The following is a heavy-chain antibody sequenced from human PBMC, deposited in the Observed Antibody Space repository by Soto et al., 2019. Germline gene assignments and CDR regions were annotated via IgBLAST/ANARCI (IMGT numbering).Heavy chain of an antibody. J-gene: IGHJ5*02. CDR2: INGGGVDT. CDR3: AKGLAVTTGFDP. CDR1: GFTFNSYA. Sequence: EMQLLESGGGLVEPGGSLRLSCAASGFTFNSYAMTWVRQAPGKGLEWVSGINGGGVDTYYADSVKGRFTISRDNSKNTLYLQMNSLRGEDTAVYYCAKGLAVTTGFDPWGQGTLVTVSS. D-gene: IGHD4-17*01. V-gene: IGHV3-23*01.